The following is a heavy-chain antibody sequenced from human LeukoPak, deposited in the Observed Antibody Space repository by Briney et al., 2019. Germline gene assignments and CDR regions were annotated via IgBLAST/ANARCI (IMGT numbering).Heavy chain of an antibody. CDR2: ISAYNGNT. D-gene: IGHD5-24*01. CDR1: GYTFTSYG. J-gene: IGHJ3*02. CDR3: ARERWLQSDAFDI. Sequence: GASVKVSCKASGYTFTSYGISWVRQAPGQGPEWMGWISAYNGNTNYAQKLQGRVTMTTDTSTSTACMELRSLRSDDTAVYYCARERWLQSDAFDIWGQGTMVTVSS. V-gene: IGHV1-18*01.